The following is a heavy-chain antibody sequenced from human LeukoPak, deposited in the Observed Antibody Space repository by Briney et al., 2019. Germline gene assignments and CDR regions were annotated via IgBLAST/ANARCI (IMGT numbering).Heavy chain of an antibody. CDR3: ARGWYYYYYMDV. V-gene: IGHV4-34*01. CDR1: GGSFSGYY. J-gene: IGHJ6*03. Sequence: PSETLSLTCAVYGGSFSGYYWSWVRQPPGKGLEGMGEINESGSTKYNPDLTSRGTISAEKSKNQFSLKLSSVTAADTAVYYCARGWYYYYYMDVWGKGTTVTVSS. CDR2: INESGST.